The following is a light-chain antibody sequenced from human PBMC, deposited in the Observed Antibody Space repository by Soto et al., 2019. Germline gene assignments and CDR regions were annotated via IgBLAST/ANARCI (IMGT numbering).Light chain of an antibody. CDR1: SRDVGGYNY. Sequence: QSVLTQPASVSGSPGQSITISCTGTSRDVGGYNYVSWYQQHPGKAPKLMSYDVSNRPSGGSNRFSGSKSGNTASLTISWLQAEDEADYYCSSYTSSSPRVFGTAPKVTVL. CDR2: DVS. J-gene: IGLJ1*01. CDR3: SSYTSSSPRV. V-gene: IGLV2-14*01.